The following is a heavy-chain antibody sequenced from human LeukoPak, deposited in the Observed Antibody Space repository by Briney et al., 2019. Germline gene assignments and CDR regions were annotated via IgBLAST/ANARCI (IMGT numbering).Heavy chain of an antibody. CDR1: GFTFSSYA. D-gene: IGHD5-12*01. CDR3: AKDSEYSGYGSLDY. J-gene: IGHJ4*02. Sequence: GGSLRLSCAASGFTFSSYAMSWVRQAPGKGLEWVSAISGSGGSTYYADSVKGRFTTSRDNSKNTLYLQMNSLRAEDTAVYYCAKDSEYSGYGSLDYWGQGTLVTVSS. V-gene: IGHV3-23*01. CDR2: ISGSGGST.